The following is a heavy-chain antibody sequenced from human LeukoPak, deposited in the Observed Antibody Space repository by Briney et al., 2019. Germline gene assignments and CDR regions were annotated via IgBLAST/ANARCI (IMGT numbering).Heavy chain of an antibody. D-gene: IGHD3-3*01. V-gene: IGHV3-7*01. CDR3: ARTLHDFWSGYASYFDY. J-gene: IGHJ4*02. Sequence: GGSLRLSCAASGFTFSSYWMSWFRQAPGKGLEWVANIKQDGSEKYYVDSVKGRFTISRDNAKNSLYLQMNSLRAEDTAVYYCARTLHDFWSGYASYFDYWGQGTLVTVSS. CDR2: IKQDGSEK. CDR1: GFTFSSYW.